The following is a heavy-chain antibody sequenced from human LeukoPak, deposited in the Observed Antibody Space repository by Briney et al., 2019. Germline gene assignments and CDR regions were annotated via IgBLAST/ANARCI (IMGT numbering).Heavy chain of an antibody. D-gene: IGHD6-19*01. Sequence: GGSLRLSCAASGFTFSSYAMHWVRQAPGKGLEYVSAISSNGGSTYYANSVKGRFTISRDNSKNTLYLQMGSLRAEDMAVYYCASCIAVAGGLDYWGQGTLVTVSS. CDR1: GFTFSSYA. J-gene: IGHJ4*02. V-gene: IGHV3-64*01. CDR2: ISSNGGST. CDR3: ASCIAVAGGLDY.